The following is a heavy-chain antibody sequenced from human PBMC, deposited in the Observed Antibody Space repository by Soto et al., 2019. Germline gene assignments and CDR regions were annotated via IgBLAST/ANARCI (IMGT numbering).Heavy chain of an antibody. CDR2: IDTAGDT. V-gene: IGHV3-13*01. Sequence: EVQLVESGGDSVQSGGSLRLSCIASGFTFRNYDMHWVRQATGKGLEWVSVIDTAGDTYYAGSVKGRFTISREDAKNYLYLQMKSLRAGDTAVYYCVRGMGDTGYYDNWFDPWGQGTLVTVSS. D-gene: IGHD3-9*01. CDR1: GFTFRNYD. CDR3: VRGMGDTGYYDNWFDP. J-gene: IGHJ5*02.